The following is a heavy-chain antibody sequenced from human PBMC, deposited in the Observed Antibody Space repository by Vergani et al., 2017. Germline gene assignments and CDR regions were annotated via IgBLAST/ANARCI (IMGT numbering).Heavy chain of an antibody. Sequence: EVQLVESGGGFVPPGGSLRLTCAASGFTFSNYWMQWVRQAPGKGLMWVSRINSDGDSTSYADSVKGRFTISRDNAKNTLYLQMDSLRAEDTAVYYCARDGWELLNYFYYMDVWGKGTTVTVSS. V-gene: IGHV3-74*01. CDR1: GFTFSNYW. D-gene: IGHD1-26*01. J-gene: IGHJ6*03. CDR2: INSDGDST. CDR3: ARDGWELLNYFYYMDV.